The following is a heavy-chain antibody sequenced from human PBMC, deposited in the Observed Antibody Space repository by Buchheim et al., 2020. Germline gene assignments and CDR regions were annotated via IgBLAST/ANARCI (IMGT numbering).Heavy chain of an antibody. CDR2: IYPGDYAT. V-gene: IGHV5-51*01. Sequence: EVKLVQSGAEVKKPGESLKISCKGSGYSFSSYWIAWVRQMPGRDMEWMGIIYPGDYATRYSPSFQGQVTISADKSISTDSSQWSSLKASYAAIYYCARQDGAAQYYFDNWGQGTL. CDR1: GYSFSSYW. CDR3: ARQDGAAQYYFDN. D-gene: IGHD6-6*01. J-gene: IGHJ4*02.